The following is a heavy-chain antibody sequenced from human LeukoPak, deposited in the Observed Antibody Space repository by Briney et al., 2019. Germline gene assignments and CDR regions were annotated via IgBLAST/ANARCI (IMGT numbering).Heavy chain of an antibody. CDR3: ARGGRYYDSSGSSGYYFDY. CDR2: IYHSGST. CDR1: GGSISSGGYS. J-gene: IGHJ4*02. D-gene: IGHD3-22*01. Sequence: PSVTLSLTCAVSGGSISSGGYSWSWIRQPPGKGLEWIGYIYHSGSTYYNPSLKSRVTISVDRSKNQFSLKLSSVTAADTAVYYCARGGRYYDSSGSSGYYFDYWGQGTLVTVSS. V-gene: IGHV4-30-2*01.